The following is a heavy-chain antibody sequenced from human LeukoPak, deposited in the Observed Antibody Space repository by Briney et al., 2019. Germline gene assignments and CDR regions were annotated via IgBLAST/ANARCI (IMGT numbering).Heavy chain of an antibody. CDR3: ARANYGSGSYYFDY. J-gene: IGHJ4*02. V-gene: IGHV1-2*02. Sequence: ASVKVSCKASGYTFTGYYMHWVRQAPGRGLEWMGWINPNSGGTNYAQKFQGRVTMTRDTSISTAYMELSRLRSDDTAVYYCARANYGSGSYYFDYWGQGTLVTVSS. CDR1: GYTFTGYY. CDR2: INPNSGGT. D-gene: IGHD3-10*01.